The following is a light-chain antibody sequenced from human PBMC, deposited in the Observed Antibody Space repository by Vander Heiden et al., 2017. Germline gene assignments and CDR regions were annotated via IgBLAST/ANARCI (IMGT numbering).Light chain of an antibody. V-gene: IGLV2-14*01. CDR1: SSDVGAYKY. CDR3: SSYTRSSSRV. Sequence: QSALTQPASVSGSPGQSIPISCTGTSSDVGAYKYVSWYQQHPGKAPKLMIFDVSNRPSGVSNRFSGSKSGNTASLTISGLQAEDEADYYCSSYTRSSSRVFGTGTKVTVL. J-gene: IGLJ1*01. CDR2: DVS.